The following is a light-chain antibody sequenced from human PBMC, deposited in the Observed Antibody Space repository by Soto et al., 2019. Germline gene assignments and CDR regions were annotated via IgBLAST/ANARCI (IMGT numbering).Light chain of an antibody. CDR1: NFNIGKNY. V-gene: IGLV1-51*02. J-gene: IGLJ3*02. CDR3: GTWDSSLSGWL. Sequence: QSVLTQPPSMSAAPGQKVTISCSGSNFNIGKNYVSWYQQFPGTAPKLLIYESNKRPSGIPDRFSGSKSGTSATLGITGLQTGDEADYYCGTWDSSLSGWLFGGGTKVTVL. CDR2: ESN.